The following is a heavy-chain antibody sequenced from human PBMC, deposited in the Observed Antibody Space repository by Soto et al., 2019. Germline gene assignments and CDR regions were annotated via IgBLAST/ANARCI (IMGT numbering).Heavy chain of an antibody. D-gene: IGHD5-12*01. J-gene: IGHJ6*02. CDR2: IRGKTNSYAT. CDR1: GFNFIGSG. V-gene: IGHV3-73*01. Sequence: PWGSLRLSCAASGFNFIGSGIHFFRHSSVKGLEWLGRIRGKTNSYATAYAASVKGRFTISRDDSQNTAYLQMNSLKTEDTAVYYCVAREHYYYGMDVWGQGTTVTVSS. CDR3: VAREHYYYGMDV.